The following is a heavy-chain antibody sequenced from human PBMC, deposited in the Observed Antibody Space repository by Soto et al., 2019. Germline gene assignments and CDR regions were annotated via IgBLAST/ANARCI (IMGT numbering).Heavy chain of an antibody. D-gene: IGHD6-19*01. Sequence: SETLSLTCTVSGGSISSSSYYWAWVRQPPGKGPEWIGSINYSGTTYYNSSLKSRVTISVDTSKNQFSLKLSSVTAADTAVYYCARDRPGIAVAGYYYYGMDVWGQGTTVTVSS. J-gene: IGHJ6*02. CDR3: ARDRPGIAVAGYYYYGMDV. CDR1: GGSISSSSYY. V-gene: IGHV4-39*07. CDR2: INYSGTT.